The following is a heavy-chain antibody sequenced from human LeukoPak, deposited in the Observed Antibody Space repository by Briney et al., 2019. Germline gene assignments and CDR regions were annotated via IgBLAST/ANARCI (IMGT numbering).Heavy chain of an antibody. CDR2: ISRDSITT. Sequence: PGGSLRLSCAASGFTSSFYNMNWVRQAPGKGLEWVSYISRDSITTYYADSVKGRFTIPRDNAKNSLYLQMNSLRDEDTAVYFCARDLLDYWGQGTLVTVSS. CDR1: GFTSSFYN. V-gene: IGHV3-48*02. J-gene: IGHJ4*02. CDR3: ARDLLDY.